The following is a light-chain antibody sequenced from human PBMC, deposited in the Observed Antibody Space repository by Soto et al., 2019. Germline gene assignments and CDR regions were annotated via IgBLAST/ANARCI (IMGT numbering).Light chain of an antibody. CDR1: QGISSY. CDR2: AAS. J-gene: IGKJ4*01. Sequence: DIQLTQSPSFLSASVGDRVTITCRASQGISSYLAWYQQKPGKAPKLLIYAASTLQSGVPSRFSGSGSGTEFTLTISSLQSEDFAIYYCQQYGNWPPLTFGGGTKLGIK. CDR3: QQYGNWPPLT. V-gene: IGKV1-9*01.